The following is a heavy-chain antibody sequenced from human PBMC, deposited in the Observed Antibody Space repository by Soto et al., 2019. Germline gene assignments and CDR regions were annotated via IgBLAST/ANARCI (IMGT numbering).Heavy chain of an antibody. V-gene: IGHV3-74*01. CDR1: GFTFSGSC. CDR2: INGDGSGT. Sequence: EVQLVESGGGLVQPGESLRLSCAASGFTFSGSCMHWVRQAPGKGLVWVSRINGDGSGTSYADFVKGRFTISRDDAKNTLFLQMNGLRAEDTVVYYCARGIFGSGTANDYWGQGTLVTVSS. CDR3: ARGIFGSGTANDY. J-gene: IGHJ4*02. D-gene: IGHD3-10*01.